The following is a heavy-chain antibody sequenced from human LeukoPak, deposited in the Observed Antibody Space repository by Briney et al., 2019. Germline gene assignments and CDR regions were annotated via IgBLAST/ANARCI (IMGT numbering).Heavy chain of an antibody. CDR3: ARARSGKWGFDY. Sequence: SETLSLTCTVYGGSFSGYYWSWIRQPPGRGLEWIGEINHSGSINYNPSLKSRVTISVDTSKNQCSLKLSSVTAADTAVYYCARARSGKWGFDYRGQGTLVTVSS. V-gene: IGHV4-34*01. CDR2: INHSGSI. D-gene: IGHD1-26*01. J-gene: IGHJ4*02. CDR1: GGSFSGYY.